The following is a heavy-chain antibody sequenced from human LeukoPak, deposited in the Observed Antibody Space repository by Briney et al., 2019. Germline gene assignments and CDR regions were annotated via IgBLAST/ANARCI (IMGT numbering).Heavy chain of an antibody. D-gene: IGHD3-10*01. CDR1: GYTFTSYY. V-gene: IGHV1-46*01. Sequence: ASVKVSCKAYGYTFTSYYMHLVRQAPGQGLEWMGIINPSGGSTSYAQKFQGRVTMTRDTSTSTVYMELSSLRSEDTAVYYCVRNMVRGVTHNWFDPWGQGTLVTVSS. J-gene: IGHJ5*02. CDR2: INPSGGST. CDR3: VRNMVRGVTHNWFDP.